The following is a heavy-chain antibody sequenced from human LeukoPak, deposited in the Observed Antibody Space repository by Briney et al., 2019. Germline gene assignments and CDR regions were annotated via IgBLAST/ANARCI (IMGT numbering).Heavy chain of an antibody. D-gene: IGHD6-19*01. CDR3: ASRNAYSSGWYWYYMDV. Sequence: SVKVSCKASGGTFSSYASSWVRQAPGQGLEWMGGIIPIFGTANYAQKFQGRVTITADKSTSTAYMELSSLRSEDTAVYYCASRNAYSSGWYWYYMDVWGRGTTVTVSS. J-gene: IGHJ6*03. CDR1: GGTFSSYA. CDR2: IIPIFGTA. V-gene: IGHV1-69*06.